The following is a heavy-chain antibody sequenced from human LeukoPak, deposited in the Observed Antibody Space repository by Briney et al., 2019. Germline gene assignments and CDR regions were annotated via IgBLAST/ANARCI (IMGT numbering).Heavy chain of an antibody. V-gene: IGHV4-39*01. CDR1: GGSISSNTYY. CDR3: ARNFRTDIRIDY. J-gene: IGHJ4*02. Sequence: PSETLSLTCTVSGGSISSNTYYWVWVRQPPGKGLEWIGSIYYTGSTYFSPSLKSRVAISVDTSKSQFSLKLSSVTAADTAVYFCARNFRTDIRIDYWGQGTLVTVSP. D-gene: IGHD3/OR15-3a*01. CDR2: IYYTGST.